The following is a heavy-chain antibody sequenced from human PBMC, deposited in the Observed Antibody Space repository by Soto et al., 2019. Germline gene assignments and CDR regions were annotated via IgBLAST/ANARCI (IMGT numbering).Heavy chain of an antibody. CDR1: GFTFSSYA. V-gene: IGHV3-23*01. CDR3: AKDHGLSLPYYMDV. J-gene: IGHJ6*03. Sequence: EVQLLESGGGLVQPGGSLRLSCAASGFTFSSYAMSWVRQAPGKGLEWGSAISGSGGSTYYADSVKGRFTISRDNSKNTLYMQMNSLRAEDTAVYYCAKDHGLSLPYYMDVWGKGTTVTVSS. D-gene: IGHD3-16*01. CDR2: ISGSGGST.